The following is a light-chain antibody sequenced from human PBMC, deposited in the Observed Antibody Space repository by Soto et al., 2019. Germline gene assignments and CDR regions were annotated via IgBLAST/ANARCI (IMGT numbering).Light chain of an antibody. J-gene: IGKJ4*01. CDR3: QQSYSTSP. V-gene: IGKV1-39*01. Sequence: DIPMTQSPSSLSASVGDRVTITCRASQSISSYLNWYQQKPGKAPKLLIYAASSLQSGVPSRFSGSGSGTDFTLAISSVQPEDFATYYCQQSYSTSPFGGGAKVEI. CDR2: AAS. CDR1: QSISSY.